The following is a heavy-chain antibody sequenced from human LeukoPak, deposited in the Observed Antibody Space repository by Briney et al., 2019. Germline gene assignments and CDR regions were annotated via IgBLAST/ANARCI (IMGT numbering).Heavy chain of an antibody. CDR1: GFTFSSYS. D-gene: IGHD1-14*01. J-gene: IGHJ5*02. Sequence: GGSLRLSCAASGFTFSSYSMNWVRQAPGKGLEWVSSISSSSYIYYADSVKGRFTISRDNAKNSLYLQMNSLRAEDTAVYYCARDPSPGVTTPDWFDPWGQGTLVTVSS. CDR3: ARDPSPGVTTPDWFDP. V-gene: IGHV3-21*01. CDR2: ISSSSYI.